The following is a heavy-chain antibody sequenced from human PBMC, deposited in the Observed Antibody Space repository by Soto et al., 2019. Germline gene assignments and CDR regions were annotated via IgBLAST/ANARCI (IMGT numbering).Heavy chain of an antibody. D-gene: IGHD1-1*01. CDR3: AKGTSTGDIDWFDP. CDR2: LIGGHYGT. V-gene: IGHV3-23*01. CDR1: GFTLQNYA. Sequence: PGWSLRLSCTAPGFTLQNYAMAWVRQAPGKGLEWVSTLIGGHYGTAYSYSVKGRFTVSRDNSKNCLYLQMNSLGVEDTATYFCAKGTSTGDIDWFDPWGQGSLVTVSS. J-gene: IGHJ5*02.